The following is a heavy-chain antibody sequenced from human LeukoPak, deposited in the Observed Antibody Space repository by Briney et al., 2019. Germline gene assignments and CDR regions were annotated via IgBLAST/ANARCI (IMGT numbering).Heavy chain of an antibody. V-gene: IGHV3-21*04. CDR2: ISSSSSSYI. Sequence: GGSLRLSRAASGFTFSSYSMNWVRQAPGKGLEWVSSISSSSSSYIYYENSVKGRFTISRDNAKNSLYLQMNSLRAEDTAVYYCAKDKLRGDILTGYYVTYYFDYWGQGTLVTVSS. J-gene: IGHJ4*02. D-gene: IGHD3-9*01. CDR1: GFTFSSYS. CDR3: AKDKLRGDILTGYYVTYYFDY.